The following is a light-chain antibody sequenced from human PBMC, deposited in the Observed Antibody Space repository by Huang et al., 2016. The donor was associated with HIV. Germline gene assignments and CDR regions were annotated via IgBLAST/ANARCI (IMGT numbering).Light chain of an antibody. V-gene: IGKV3-11*01. CDR1: QSVTNY. CDR3: QQRGNWPPVT. CDR2: DAS. J-gene: IGKJ4*01. Sequence: EVVLTQSPATLSLSPGERATLSCRASQSVTNYLAWYQQKPGPPPRLRIYDASNRATGVPARFRGSGSGTDFTLTISSLEPEDFAVYYCQQRGNWPPVTFGGGTKVEIK.